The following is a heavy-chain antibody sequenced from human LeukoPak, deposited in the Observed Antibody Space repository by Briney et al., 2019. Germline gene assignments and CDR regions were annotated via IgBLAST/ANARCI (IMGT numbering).Heavy chain of an antibody. CDR2: ISSSSFI. Sequence: GGSLRLSCAASRFTFDSYSMNWVRQAPGKGLEWVSSISSSSFISYADSVKGRFTISRDNAKNSLYLQMNTLRAEDTAVYYCARDPLYYASGRYWYFDLWGRGTLVTVSS. J-gene: IGHJ2*01. CDR3: ARDPLYYASGRYWYFDL. D-gene: IGHD3-10*01. CDR1: RFTFDSYS. V-gene: IGHV3-21*01.